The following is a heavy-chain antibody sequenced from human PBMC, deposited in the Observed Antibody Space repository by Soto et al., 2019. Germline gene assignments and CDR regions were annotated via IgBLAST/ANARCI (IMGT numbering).Heavy chain of an antibody. CDR2: IYYTGST. J-gene: IGHJ6*02. V-gene: IGHV4-59*12. CDR1: GGSIITYY. D-gene: IGHD6-6*01. CDR3: FIKYRGSSRGLDV. Sequence: SETLSLTCTVSGGSIITYYWSWIRQPPGKGLEWIGYIYYTGSTNYNPSLKSRLTLSVNTSRSQFSLKLSSVTAEDTAVYYCFIKYRGSSRGLDVWCQGITVTVS.